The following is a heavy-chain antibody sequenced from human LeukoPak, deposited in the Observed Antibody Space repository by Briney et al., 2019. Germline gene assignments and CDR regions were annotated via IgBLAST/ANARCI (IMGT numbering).Heavy chain of an antibody. Sequence: SETLSLTCTVSGSSISSYYWSWIRQPPGKGLEWIGYIYYSGSTNYNPSLKSRVTISVDTSKNQFSLKLSSMAAADTAVYYCARVVRGVIGSFDYWGQGTLVTVSS. CDR2: IYYSGST. V-gene: IGHV4-59*01. D-gene: IGHD3-10*01. J-gene: IGHJ4*02. CDR3: ARVVRGVIGSFDY. CDR1: GSSISSYY.